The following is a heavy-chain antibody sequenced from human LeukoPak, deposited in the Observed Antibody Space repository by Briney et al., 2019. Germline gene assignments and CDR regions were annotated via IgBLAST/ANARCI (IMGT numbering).Heavy chain of an antibody. J-gene: IGHJ6*02. V-gene: IGHV4-59*01. CDR2: IYSSVNT. CDR3: ARVRYYYYGMDV. CDR1: GGSISGYY. Sequence: SETLSLICTVSGGSISGYYWSWIRQPPGKGLEWIGYIYSSVNTVYNPSLKSRVTISVDTSKNQFSLKLSSVTAADTAVYYCARVRYYYYGMDVWGQGTTVTVSS.